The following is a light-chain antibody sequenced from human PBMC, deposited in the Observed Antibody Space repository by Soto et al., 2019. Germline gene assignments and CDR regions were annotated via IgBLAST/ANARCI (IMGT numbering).Light chain of an antibody. Sequence: SYELTQPPSVSVAPGQTASITCGESNIGSKSVHWNQQKPGQAPVLVVSHDSDRPSAIPERFSGSNSGNTATLTISRVDAGDEADYFCQVWDSYSDHVVFGGGTKVTVL. CDR1: NIGSKS. CDR3: QVWDSYSDHVV. CDR2: HDS. V-gene: IGLV3-21*02. J-gene: IGLJ3*02.